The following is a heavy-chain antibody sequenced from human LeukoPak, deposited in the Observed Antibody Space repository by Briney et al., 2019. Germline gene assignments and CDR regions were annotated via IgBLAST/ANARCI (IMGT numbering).Heavy chain of an antibody. CDR1: GFTFSNYW. J-gene: IGHJ2*01. V-gene: IGHV3-7*03. Sequence: PGGSLRLSCEGSGFTFSNYWMGWVRQAPGKGLQWVANIKTDGSEKYYVDSVKGRFTISRDTSKNTLHLDLSTLRVDDTAIYYCAKLLGDNPIRWYFDLWGRGTLVTVSS. D-gene: IGHD4/OR15-4a*01. CDR3: AKLLGDNPIRWYFDL. CDR2: IKTDGSEK.